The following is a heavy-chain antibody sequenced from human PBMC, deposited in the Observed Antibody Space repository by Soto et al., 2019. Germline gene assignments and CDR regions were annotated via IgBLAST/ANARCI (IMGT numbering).Heavy chain of an antibody. V-gene: IGHV3-49*04. D-gene: IGHD3-3*01. CDR3: TRVARFATHDYYYCGMDV. CDR2: IRSKAYGGTT. CDR1: GFTFGDYA. J-gene: IGHJ6*02. Sequence: GGSLRLSCTASGFTFGDYAMSWVRQAPGKGLEWVGFIRSKAYGGTTEYGASVKGRFTISRDDSKSIAYLQMNSLKTEDTAVYYCTRVARFATHDYYYCGMDVWGQGTTVTVSS.